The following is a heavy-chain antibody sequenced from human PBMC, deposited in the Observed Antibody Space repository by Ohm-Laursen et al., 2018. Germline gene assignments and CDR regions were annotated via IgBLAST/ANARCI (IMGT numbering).Heavy chain of an antibody. CDR3: AKGYCSGGSCYYPPDV. J-gene: IGHJ6*02. D-gene: IGHD2-15*01. CDR1: GFTVSSNY. Sequence: SLRLSCTASGFTVSSNYMSWVRQAPGKGLEWVSVIYSGGSTYYADSVKGRFTISRDNSKITLYLQMNSLRAEDTAVYYCAKGYCSGGSCYYPPDVWGQGTTVTVSS. V-gene: IGHV3-53*01. CDR2: IYSGGST.